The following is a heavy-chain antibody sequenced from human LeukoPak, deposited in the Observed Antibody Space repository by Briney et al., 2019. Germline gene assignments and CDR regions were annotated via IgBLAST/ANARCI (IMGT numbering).Heavy chain of an antibody. J-gene: IGHJ4*02. Sequence: SETLSLTCTVSGGSISSYYWSWIRQPPGKGLEWIGYIYYSGSTNYNPSLKSRVTISVDTSKNQFSLKLSSVTAAHTAVYYCARGGRLEMATIAFDYWGQGTLVTVSS. CDR1: GGSISSYY. CDR3: ARGGRLEMATIAFDY. CDR2: IYYSGST. V-gene: IGHV4-59*01. D-gene: IGHD5-24*01.